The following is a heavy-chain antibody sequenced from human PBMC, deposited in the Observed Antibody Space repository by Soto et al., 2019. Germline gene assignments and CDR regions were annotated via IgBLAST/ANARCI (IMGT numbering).Heavy chain of an antibody. CDR2: IMPVFATP. V-gene: IGHV1-69*12. D-gene: IGHD3-3*02. CDR3: ARDKDRQQLGGNYYYIWDV. J-gene: IGHJ6*02. CDR1: GGTFSTSA. Sequence: QVQLVQSGAEVKKPGSSVKVSCKASGGTFSTSAISWVRQAPGQGLEWVGGIMPVFATPDYAQKFQGRVTITADESTTTAYLELTSLRTHDTAVYYCARDKDRQQLGGNYYYIWDVWGQGTAITVSS.